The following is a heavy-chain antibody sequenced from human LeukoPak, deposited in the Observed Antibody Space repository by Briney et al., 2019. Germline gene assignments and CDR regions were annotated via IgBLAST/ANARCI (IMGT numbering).Heavy chain of an antibody. CDR1: GYTFTGYY. J-gene: IGHJ4*02. D-gene: IGHD1-26*01. CDR3: ARWGIVGATLLDY. CDR2: INPNSGGT. Sequence: ASVKVSCKAFGYTFTGYYMHWVRQAPGQGLEWMGWINPNSGGTNYAQKFQGRVTMTRDTSISTAYMELSRLRSDDTAVYYCARWGIVGATLLDYWGQGTLVTVSS. V-gene: IGHV1-2*02.